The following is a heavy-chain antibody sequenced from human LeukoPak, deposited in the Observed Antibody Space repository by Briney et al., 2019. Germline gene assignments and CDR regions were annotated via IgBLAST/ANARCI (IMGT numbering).Heavy chain of an antibody. D-gene: IGHD3-16*01. CDR1: GFVPRSYW. CDR3: AGGVS. V-gene: IGHV3-7*03. CDR2: IDEDGSGK. J-gene: IGHJ5*02. Sequence: GGSLRLSCAISGFVPRSYWMYWVRQAPGKGLEWVANIDEDGSGKNYVDSVKGRFTISRDNAWTSVYLQMNGLKAEDTAVYYCAGGVSWGQGTLVTVSS.